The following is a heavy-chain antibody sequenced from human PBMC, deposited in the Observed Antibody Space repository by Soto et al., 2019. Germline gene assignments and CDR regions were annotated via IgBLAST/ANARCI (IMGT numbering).Heavy chain of an antibody. Sequence: EVQLLESGGGSVERGGSLRLSCAASGFIFSSYAMSWVRQAPGKGLEWVSGVDSSGGNTDYADSAKGRFTISRDNSKNTLYLQMNSLRAEDTAVYYCAKDRDFWSGYYTAFDYWGQGTLVTVSS. D-gene: IGHD3-3*01. V-gene: IGHV3-23*01. CDR2: VDSSGGNT. CDR1: GFIFSSYA. CDR3: AKDRDFWSGYYTAFDY. J-gene: IGHJ4*02.